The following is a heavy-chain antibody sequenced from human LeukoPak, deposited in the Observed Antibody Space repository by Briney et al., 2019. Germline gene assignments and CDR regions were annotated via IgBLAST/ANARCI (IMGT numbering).Heavy chain of an antibody. D-gene: IGHD3-22*01. V-gene: IGHV1-18*01. J-gene: IGHJ5*02. CDR1: GYTFTSYG. Sequence: ASVKVSCKASGYTFTSYGISWVRQAPGQGLEWMGWISAYNGNTNYEQKLQGRVTMTTDTSTSTAYMELRSLRSDDTAVYYCARDQGSYDSSGYYYGWFDPWGQGTLVTVSS. CDR3: ARDQGSYDSSGYYYGWFDP. CDR2: ISAYNGNT.